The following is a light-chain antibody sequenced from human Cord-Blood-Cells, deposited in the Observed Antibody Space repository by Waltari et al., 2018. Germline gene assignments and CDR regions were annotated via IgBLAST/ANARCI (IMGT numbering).Light chain of an antibody. Sequence: QSALTQPASVSRSPGQSITISCTGTSSDVGGYNYVSWYQQHPGKAPKLMIYDVSNRPAGFSNRFSGSKSGNTASLTISGLQAEDEADYYCSSYTSSSPVFGGGTKLTVL. J-gene: IGLJ2*01. CDR2: DVS. CDR1: SSDVGGYNY. CDR3: SSYTSSSPV. V-gene: IGLV2-14*01.